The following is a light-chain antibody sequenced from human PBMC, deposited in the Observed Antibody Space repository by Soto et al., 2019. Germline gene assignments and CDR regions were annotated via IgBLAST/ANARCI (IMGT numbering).Light chain of an antibody. CDR3: GTWDSRLSAV. V-gene: IGLV1-51*01. CDR2: EDN. Sequence: QSVLTQPPSVSAAPGQRVTISCSGSNSNIGNNYVSWYQQLPGTAPRLLIYEDNKRPSGIPERFSGSKSGTSATLGISGLQSGDEADYYCGTWDSRLSAVFGGGTKLTVL. CDR1: NSNIGNNY. J-gene: IGLJ2*01.